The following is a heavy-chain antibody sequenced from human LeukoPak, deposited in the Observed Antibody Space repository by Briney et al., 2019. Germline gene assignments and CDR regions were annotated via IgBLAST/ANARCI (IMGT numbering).Heavy chain of an antibody. J-gene: IGHJ4*02. V-gene: IGHV3-15*01. CDR3: SRRSWTGYYDS. Sequence: PGGSLRLSCAASGFTFSSAWMTWVRQAPGKGLEYVARIKSKVDGETTDYIAPVKGRFIISRDDSKNTLYLQMNSLRTEDTAVYYCSRRSWTGYYDSWGQGTLVTVSS. CDR1: GFTFSSAW. CDR2: IKSKVDGETT. D-gene: IGHD3/OR15-3a*01.